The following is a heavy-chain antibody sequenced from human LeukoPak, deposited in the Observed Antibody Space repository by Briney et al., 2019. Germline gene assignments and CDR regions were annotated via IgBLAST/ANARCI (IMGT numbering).Heavy chain of an antibody. J-gene: IGHJ4*02. CDR3: ARGESIYDYVWGGVDY. V-gene: IGHV3-33*08. Sequence: PGGSLRLSCEASGFTFSTYAMNWVRQAPGKGLEWVAVIWYDGSNKYYADSVKGRFTISRDNSKNTLYLQMNSLRAEDTAVYYCARGESIYDYVWGGVDYWGQGTLVTVSS. CDR2: IWYDGSNK. D-gene: IGHD3-16*01. CDR1: GFTFSTYA.